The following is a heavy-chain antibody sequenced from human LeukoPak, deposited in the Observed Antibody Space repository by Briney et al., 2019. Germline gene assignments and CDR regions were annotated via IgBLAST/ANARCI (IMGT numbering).Heavy chain of an antibody. CDR3: AREGYCSGGSCYRHGMDV. CDR1: GYTFTDYY. D-gene: IGHD2-15*01. V-gene: IGHV1-18*04. Sequence: GASVKVSCKASGYTFTDYYIHWVRQAPGQGLEWMGWISAYNGNTNYAQKLQGRVTMTTDTSTSTAYMELRSLRSDDTAVYYCAREGYCSGGSCYRHGMDVWGQGTTVTVSS. CDR2: ISAYNGNT. J-gene: IGHJ6*02.